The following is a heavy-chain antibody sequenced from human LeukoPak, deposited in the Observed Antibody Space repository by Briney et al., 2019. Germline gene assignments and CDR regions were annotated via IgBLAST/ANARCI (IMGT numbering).Heavy chain of an antibody. CDR2: IYPRDVST. CDR1: GYTFANNY. J-gene: IGHJ4*02. CDR3: ARDQEGFDY. V-gene: IGHV1-46*01. Sequence: ASVKVSCKASGYTFANNYLHWVRQAPGQGLEWMGMIYPRDVSTSYAQKFQGRVTVTRDTSTTTVHMELRGLRSEDTAVYYCARDQEGFDYWGQGTVVTVSS.